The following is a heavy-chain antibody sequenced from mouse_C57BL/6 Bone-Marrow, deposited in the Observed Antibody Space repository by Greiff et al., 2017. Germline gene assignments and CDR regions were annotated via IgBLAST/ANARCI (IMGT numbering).Heavy chain of an antibody. CDR1: GFTFSSYT. D-gene: IGHD1-1*01. Sequence: EVHLVESGGGLVKPGGSLKLSCAASGFTFSSYTMSWVRQTPEKRLEWVATISGGGGNTYYPDSVKGRFTISRDNAKNTLYLQMSSLRSEDTALYYCARQDTTVGLYFDYWGQGTTLTVSS. V-gene: IGHV5-9*01. CDR2: ISGGGGNT. CDR3: ARQDTTVGLYFDY. J-gene: IGHJ2*01.